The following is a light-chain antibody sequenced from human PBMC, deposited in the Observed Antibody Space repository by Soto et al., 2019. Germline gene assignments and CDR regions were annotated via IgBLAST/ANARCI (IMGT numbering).Light chain of an antibody. Sequence: QSALTQPASVSGSPGQSITISCTGTSSDVGSYNLVSWYQQHPGKAPKLMIYEGSKRPSGVSNRFSGSKSGNTASLTISGLQAEDEADSYGCAYAGSSTFVVFGGGTKVTVL. J-gene: IGLJ2*01. V-gene: IGLV2-23*03. CDR2: EGS. CDR3: CAYAGSSTFVV. CDR1: SSDVGSYNL.